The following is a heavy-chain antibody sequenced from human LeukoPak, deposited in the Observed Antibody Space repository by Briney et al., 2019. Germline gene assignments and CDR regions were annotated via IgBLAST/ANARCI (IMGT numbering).Heavy chain of an antibody. Sequence: PSETLSLTCTVSGGSISSYYWSWIRQPPGKGLEWIGYIYYSGSTNYNPSLKSRVTMSIDTSRNQFSLKLSSVTAADTAVYYCARGQWELLQDYYYGMDVWGQGTTVTVSS. V-gene: IGHV4-59*01. CDR1: GGSISSYY. CDR3: ARGQWELLQDYYYGMDV. CDR2: IYYSGST. D-gene: IGHD1-26*01. J-gene: IGHJ6*02.